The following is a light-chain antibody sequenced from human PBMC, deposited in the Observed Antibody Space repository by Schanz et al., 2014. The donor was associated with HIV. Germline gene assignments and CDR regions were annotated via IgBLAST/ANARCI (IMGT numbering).Light chain of an antibody. CDR2: DNN. J-gene: IGLJ2*01. CDR3: ATWDDSLNGVV. V-gene: IGLV1-51*01. Sequence: QSVLTQPPSVSAAPGQKVTISCSGSTSNIGKNYVSWFQLLPGTAPKLLIYDNNNRPSGIPDRFSGSKSGTSATLAISGLRSDDEAHYYCATWDDSLNGVVFGGGTKLTVL. CDR1: TSNIGKNY.